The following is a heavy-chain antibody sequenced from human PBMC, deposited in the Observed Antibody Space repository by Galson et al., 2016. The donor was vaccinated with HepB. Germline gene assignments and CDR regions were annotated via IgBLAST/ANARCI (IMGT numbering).Heavy chain of an antibody. J-gene: IGHJ4*02. CDR1: GASIDSGGSY. CDR3: ARGYDSGSYRPRWGGNYFDF. Sequence: TLSLTCTVSGASIDSGGSYWYWIRQHPGEGLDWIGYIYYSGSTYYNPSLRGRGSISMGPSENRFSLRLSSVTAADTAVYYCARGYDSGSYRPRWGGNYFDFGGQGALVTVSS. V-gene: IGHV4-31*03. CDR2: IYYSGST. D-gene: IGHD3-10*01.